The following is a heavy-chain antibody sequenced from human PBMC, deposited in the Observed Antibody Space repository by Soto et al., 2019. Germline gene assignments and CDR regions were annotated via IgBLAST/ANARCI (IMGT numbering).Heavy chain of an antibody. D-gene: IGHD3-3*01. CDR3: AAALRYDFWSGYPDY. CDR1: GFTFTSSA. CDR2: IVVGSGNT. J-gene: IGHJ4*02. Sequence: SVKVSCKASGFTFTSSAVQWVRQARGQRLEWIGWIVVGSGNTNYAQKFQERVTITRDMSTSTAYMELSSLRSEDTAVYYCAAALRYDFWSGYPDYWGQGTLVTVSS. V-gene: IGHV1-58*01.